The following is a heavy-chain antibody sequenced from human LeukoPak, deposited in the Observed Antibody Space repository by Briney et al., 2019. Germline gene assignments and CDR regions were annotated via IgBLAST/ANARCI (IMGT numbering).Heavy chain of an antibody. CDR1: GGSISGSSYY. V-gene: IGHV4-39*02. CDR2: IYYSGST. CDR3: ARASGGDCYSYYYYGMDV. D-gene: IGHD2-21*02. J-gene: IGHJ6*02. Sequence: SETLSLTCTVSGGSISGSSYYWGWIRQPPGKGLEWIGSIYYSGSTYYNPSLKSRVTISVDTSKNQFSLKLNSVTATDTAVYYCARASGGDCYSYYYYGMDVWGQGTTVTVSS.